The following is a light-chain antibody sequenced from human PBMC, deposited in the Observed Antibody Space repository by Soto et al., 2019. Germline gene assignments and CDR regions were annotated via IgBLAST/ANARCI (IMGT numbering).Light chain of an antibody. Sequence: QSVLTQPPSASGTPGQRVNISCSGSSSNIGSNYVYWYRQFPGTAPKLLIQRNNQRPSGVPARFSGSKSGTSASLAISGLRSEDEADYYCGGWDDSLSAPVFGGGTKVTVL. CDR2: RNN. CDR1: SSNIGSNY. CDR3: GGWDDSLSAPV. V-gene: IGLV1-47*01. J-gene: IGLJ2*01.